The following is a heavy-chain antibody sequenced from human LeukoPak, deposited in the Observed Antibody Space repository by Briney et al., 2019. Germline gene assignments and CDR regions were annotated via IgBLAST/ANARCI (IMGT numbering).Heavy chain of an antibody. V-gene: IGHV3-23*01. Sequence: GGSLRLSCAVSGFTFSSYAMSWVRQAPGKGLEWVSAISGSGGSTYYADSVKGRFTISRDNSKNTLYLQMNSLRAEDTAVYYCASHQTPFREDYYYYYGMDVWGQGTTVTVSS. CDR2: ISGSGGST. CDR3: ASHQTPFREDYYYYYGMDV. J-gene: IGHJ6*02. CDR1: GFTFSSYA. D-gene: IGHD3-10*01.